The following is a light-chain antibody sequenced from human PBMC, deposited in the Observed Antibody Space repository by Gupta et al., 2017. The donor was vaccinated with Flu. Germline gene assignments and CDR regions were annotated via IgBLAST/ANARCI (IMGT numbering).Light chain of an antibody. V-gene: IGLV3-25*02. CDR3: QSADSSGTYRGV. CDR2: KDS. CDR1: ALPKQY. J-gene: IGLJ2*01. Sequence: SYELTLPPSVSLSPGQTARITCSGDALPKQYAYWYQQKPGQAPVLVIYKDSERPSGIPERFSGSSSGTTVTLTISGVQAEDEADYYRQSADSSGTYRGVFGGGTKLTVL.